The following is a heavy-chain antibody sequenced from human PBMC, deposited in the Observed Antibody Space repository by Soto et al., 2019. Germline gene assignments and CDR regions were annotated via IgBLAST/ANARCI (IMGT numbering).Heavy chain of an antibody. Sequence: QVQLVQSGAEVKKPGSSVKVSCKASGGTFSSYAISWVRQAPGQGLEWMGGIIPIFGTANYAQKFQGRVTITADESTSTGYMELSSLRSEDTAVYYCASHGITGTWVYYYGMDVWGKGTTVIVSS. CDR2: IIPIFGTA. V-gene: IGHV1-69*12. D-gene: IGHD1-7*01. CDR1: GGTFSSYA. CDR3: ASHGITGTWVYYYGMDV. J-gene: IGHJ6*04.